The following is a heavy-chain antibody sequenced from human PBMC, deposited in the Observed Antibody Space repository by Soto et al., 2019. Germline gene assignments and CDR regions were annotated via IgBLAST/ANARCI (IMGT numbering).Heavy chain of an antibody. J-gene: IGHJ4*02. CDR1: GFIFSSHW. CDR2: IKPDGSDK. D-gene: IGHD3-16*02. CDR3: ARLYRIVSTFDY. Sequence: GGSLRLSCGTSGFIFSSHWMTWVRQAPGKGLEWVADIKPDGSDKHYVDSVKGRFTISRDNAEHSLYLQMSSLRDEDTAVYYCARLYRIVSTFDYWGRGTLVT. V-gene: IGHV3-7*01.